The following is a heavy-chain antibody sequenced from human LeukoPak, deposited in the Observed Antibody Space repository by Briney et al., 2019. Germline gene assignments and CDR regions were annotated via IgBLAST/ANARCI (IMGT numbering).Heavy chain of an antibody. J-gene: IGHJ3*02. Sequence: ASVKVSCKASGYTFTGYYMHWVRQAPGQGLEWMGWINPNSGGTNYAQKFQGWVTMTRDTSISTAYMELSRLRSDDTAVYYCARVGYDILTGESYFDSRGQGTMVTVSS. D-gene: IGHD3-9*01. V-gene: IGHV1-2*04. CDR3: ARVGYDILTGESYFDS. CDR2: INPNSGGT. CDR1: GYTFTGYY.